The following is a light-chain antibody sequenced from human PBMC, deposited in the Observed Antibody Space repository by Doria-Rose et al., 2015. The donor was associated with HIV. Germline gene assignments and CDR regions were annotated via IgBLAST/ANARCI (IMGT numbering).Light chain of an antibody. Sequence: DIQMTQSPSSLSASIGDRVTITCRASQTVSTYLNWFQQEPGKAPKLLIYAASRLQSGVPSRFSGSGSGTDFTLTISGLQPGDFATYYCQQTCSSPPWTFGQGTKVEMK. J-gene: IGKJ1*01. V-gene: IGKV1-39*01. CDR3: QQTCSSPPWT. CDR1: QTVSTY. CDR2: AAS.